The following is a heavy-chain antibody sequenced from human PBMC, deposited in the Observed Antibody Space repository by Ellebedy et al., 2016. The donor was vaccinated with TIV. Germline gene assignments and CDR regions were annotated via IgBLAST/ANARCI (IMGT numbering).Heavy chain of an antibody. CDR1: GFTFSGYW. CDR2: IKSDGSDK. Sequence: GGSLRLXXPASGFTFSGYWMSWVRQAPGKGLEWVANIKSDGSDKYYVDSVKGRFTISRDNAKNSLYLQINSLRAEDTAVYYCVRGGGALDFWGQGTLVTVSS. CDR3: VRGGGALDF. D-gene: IGHD3-16*01. J-gene: IGHJ4*02. V-gene: IGHV3-7*01.